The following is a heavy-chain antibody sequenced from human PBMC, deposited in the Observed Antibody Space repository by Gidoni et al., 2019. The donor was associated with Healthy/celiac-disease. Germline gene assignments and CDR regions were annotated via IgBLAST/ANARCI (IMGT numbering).Heavy chain of an antibody. CDR2: ISWNSGSI. J-gene: IGHJ6*02. V-gene: IGHV3-9*01. CDR3: AKDLTVTSHYYGMDV. D-gene: IGHD4-17*01. CDR1: GFTFDDYA. Sequence: EVQLVESGGGLVQPGRSLRLSCAASGFTFDDYAMHWVRQVPGQGLEWVSGISWNSGSIGYADSVKGRFTISRDNAKNSLYLQMNSLRAEDTALYYCAKDLTVTSHYYGMDVWGQGTTVTVSS.